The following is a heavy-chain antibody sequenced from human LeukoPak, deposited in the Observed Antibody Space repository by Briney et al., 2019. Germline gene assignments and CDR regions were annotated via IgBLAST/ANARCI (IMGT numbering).Heavy chain of an antibody. D-gene: IGHD4-17*01. V-gene: IGHV3-21*01. CDR1: GFTFSSYS. CDR2: ISSSSSYI. CDR3: ARVLDHDYGDYDAFDI. Sequence: PGGSLRLSCAASGFTFSSYSMNWVRQAPGKGLEWVSSISSSSSYIYYADSVKGRFTTSRDNAKNSLYLQMNSLRAEDTAVYYCARVLDHDYGDYDAFDIWGQGTMVTVSS. J-gene: IGHJ3*02.